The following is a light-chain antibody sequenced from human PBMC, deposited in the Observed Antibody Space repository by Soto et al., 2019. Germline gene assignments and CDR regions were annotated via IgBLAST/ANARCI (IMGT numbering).Light chain of an antibody. Sequence: SYELTQPPSVSVAPGKTARITCGGNNIGSKSVHWYQQKPGQAPVLVIYYDSDRPSGIPERFSGSNSGNTATLTISRVEVGDDADYYCQVWDSSSDHVVFGGGTKVTVL. V-gene: IGLV3-21*04. CDR2: YDS. CDR1: NIGSKS. CDR3: QVWDSSSDHVV. J-gene: IGLJ2*01.